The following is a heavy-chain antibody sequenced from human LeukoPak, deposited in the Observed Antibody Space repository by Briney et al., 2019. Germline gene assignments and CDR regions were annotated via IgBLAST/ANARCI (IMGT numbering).Heavy chain of an antibody. CDR3: ARDSDKGSRGYYYIDY. CDR2: IYSGGST. Sequence: GGSLRLSCAASGFTVSSNYMSWVRQAPGKGLEWVSVIYSGGSTYYADSVKGRFTISRDNSKNTLYLQMNSLRAEDTAVYYCARDSDKGSRGYYYIDYWGQGTLVTVSS. V-gene: IGHV3-66*01. D-gene: IGHD3-22*01. CDR1: GFTVSSNY. J-gene: IGHJ4*02.